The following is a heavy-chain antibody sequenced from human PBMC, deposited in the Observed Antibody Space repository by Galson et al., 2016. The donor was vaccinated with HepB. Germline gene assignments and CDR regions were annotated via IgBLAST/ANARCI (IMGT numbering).Heavy chain of an antibody. CDR1: GGSISSGDHY. V-gene: IGHV4-31*03. Sequence: TLSLTCTVSGGSISSGDHYWSWIRQHPEKGLEWIGYVYYSGSTYYNPSLMSRVSISVDTSKNQFSVKLTSVTAADTAVYYCARSYFTGDDVFDIWAKGQWSPSLQ. CDR3: ARSYFTGDDVFDI. D-gene: IGHD3-16*01. J-gene: IGHJ3*02. CDR2: VYYSGST.